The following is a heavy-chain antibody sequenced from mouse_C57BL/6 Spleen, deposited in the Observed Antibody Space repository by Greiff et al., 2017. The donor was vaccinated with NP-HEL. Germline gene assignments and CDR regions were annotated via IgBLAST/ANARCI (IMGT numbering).Heavy chain of an antibody. J-gene: IGHJ3*01. CDR3: ARGGYAY. CDR1: GYTFTSYW. Sequence: QVQLKQPGAELVRPGSSVKLSCKASGYTFTSYWMHWVKQRPIQGLEWIGNIDPSDSDTHYNQKFKDKATLTVDKSSSTAYMQLSSLTSEDSAVYYCARGGYAYWGQGTLVTVSA. CDR2: IDPSDSDT. V-gene: IGHV1-52*01.